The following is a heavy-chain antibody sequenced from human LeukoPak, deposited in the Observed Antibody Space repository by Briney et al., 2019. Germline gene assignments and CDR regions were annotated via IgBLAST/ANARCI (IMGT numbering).Heavy chain of an antibody. CDR3: AGGIRWPGLDY. D-gene: IGHD3-16*01. Sequence: GGSLRLSCAASGFIVSSNYMSWVRQAPGKGLEWVSVIYSGGNTYYADSVKGRFTISRDNSKNTQYLQMNSLRAEDTAVYYCAGGIRWPGLDYWGQGTLVTVSS. CDR2: IYSGGNT. J-gene: IGHJ4*02. CDR1: GFIVSSNY. V-gene: IGHV3-66*01.